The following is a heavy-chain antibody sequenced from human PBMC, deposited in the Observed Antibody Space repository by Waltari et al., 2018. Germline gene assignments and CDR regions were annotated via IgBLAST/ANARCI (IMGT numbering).Heavy chain of an antibody. V-gene: IGHV3-30*02. CDR3: AKNANYYYMDV. J-gene: IGHJ6*03. CDR1: GFTFSNYG. Sequence: QVQLVESGGGVVQPGGSLRLSCSASGFTFSNYGIHWVRQAPAKGLEWVAFIRFDGSDIYYADSVKGRFTISRDNSKKILYLQMSSLRAEDTAVYYCAKNANYYYMDVWGKGTTVTVPS. CDR2: IRFDGSDI.